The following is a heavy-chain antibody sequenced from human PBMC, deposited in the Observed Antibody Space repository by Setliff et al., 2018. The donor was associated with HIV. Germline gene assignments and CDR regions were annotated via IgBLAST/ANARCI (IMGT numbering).Heavy chain of an antibody. CDR2: IDQDGSEK. J-gene: IGHJ4*02. CDR3: ATDRGTY. V-gene: IGHV3-7*03. CDR1: GFTFSNYK. D-gene: IGHD1-7*01. Sequence: GGSLRLSCVASGFTFSNYKMTWVRQAPGKGLEWVANIDQDGSEKYYVDSVKGRFTISRDNAKNSLYLQMNSLRAEDTAVYYCATDRGTYWGQGTLVTVSS.